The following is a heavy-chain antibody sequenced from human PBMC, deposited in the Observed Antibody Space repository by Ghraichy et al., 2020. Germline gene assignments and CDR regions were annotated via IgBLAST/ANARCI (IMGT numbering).Heavy chain of an antibody. CDR2: IGQDGSEK. J-gene: IGHJ4*02. CDR3: SRYSYSSGWAHLDY. Sequence: GGSLRLSCAAAGFTFRTYWMSWVHQAPGKGLEWVANIGQDGSEKYYVDSVKGRFTISRDNVKNSLYLQMNSLTAEDTAVYYCSRYSYSSGWAHLDYWGQGTLVTVSS. CDR1: GFTFRTYW. D-gene: IGHD6-19*01. V-gene: IGHV3-7*01.